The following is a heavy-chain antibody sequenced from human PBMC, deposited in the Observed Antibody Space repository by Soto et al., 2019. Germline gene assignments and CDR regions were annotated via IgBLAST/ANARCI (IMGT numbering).Heavy chain of an antibody. CDR1: GFTFSNHA. Sequence: GGSLRLSCAVSGFTFSNHAMSWVRQAPGKGLEWVSAISTAVGATYYADSVKGRFTISRDDSNNTLYLQMDSLRAEDTAIYYCAKDRTAAARNFDYWGQGTLVTVSS. V-gene: IGHV3-23*01. CDR2: ISTAVGAT. CDR3: AKDRTAAARNFDY. J-gene: IGHJ4*02. D-gene: IGHD6-13*01.